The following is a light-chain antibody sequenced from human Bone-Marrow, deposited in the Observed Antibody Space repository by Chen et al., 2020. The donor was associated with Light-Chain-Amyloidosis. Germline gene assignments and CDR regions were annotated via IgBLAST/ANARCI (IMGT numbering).Light chain of an antibody. J-gene: IGLJ1*01. Sequence: QSALTQPASVSGSPGQSITISCTGTSSDVGGYNHVSWYQHHPGNATKLMIYEVSTRPSGISNRFSGSKSGNTASLSISGLQAEDEADYYCSSYTSSVSYVFGSGTKVTV. CDR1: SSDVGGYNH. V-gene: IGLV2-14*01. CDR2: EVS. CDR3: SSYTSSVSYV.